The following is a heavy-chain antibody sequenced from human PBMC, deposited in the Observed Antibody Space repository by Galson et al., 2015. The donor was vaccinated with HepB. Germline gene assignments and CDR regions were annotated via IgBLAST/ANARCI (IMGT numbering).Heavy chain of an antibody. J-gene: IGHJ4*02. CDR2: ISSSGSTI. V-gene: IGHV3-48*03. CDR1: GFTFSSYE. Sequence: SLRLSCAASGFTFSSYEMNWVRQAPGKGLEWVSYISSSGSTIYYADSVKGRFTISRDNAKNSLYLQMNSLRAEDTAVYYCARDRRGGDYDHVEFQFIDYWGQGTLVTVSS. CDR3: ARDRRGGDYDHVEFQFIDY. D-gene: IGHD4-17*01.